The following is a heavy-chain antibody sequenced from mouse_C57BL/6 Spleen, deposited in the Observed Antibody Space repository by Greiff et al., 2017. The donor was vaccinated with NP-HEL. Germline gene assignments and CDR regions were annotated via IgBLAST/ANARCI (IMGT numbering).Heavy chain of an antibody. CDR3: ASYPAWFAY. J-gene: IGHJ3*01. CDR1: GFTFSDYY. V-gene: IGHV5-12*01. Sequence: EVKLVESGGGLVQPGGSLKLSCAASGFTFSDYYMYWVRQTPEKRLEWVAYISNGGGSTYYPDTVKGRFTISRDNAKNTLYLQMSRLKSEDTAMYYCASYPAWFAYWGQGTLVTVSA. CDR2: ISNGGGST.